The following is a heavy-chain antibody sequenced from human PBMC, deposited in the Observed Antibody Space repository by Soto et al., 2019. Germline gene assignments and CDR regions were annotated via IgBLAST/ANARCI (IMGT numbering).Heavy chain of an antibody. D-gene: IGHD3-3*01. V-gene: IGHV1-69*01. CDR2: IIPIFGTA. CDR1: GGTFSSYA. J-gene: IGHJ6*02. CDR3: ASRVFWSGHNYYYYGMDV. Sequence: QVQLVQSGAEVKKPGSSVKVSCKASGGTFSSYAISWVRQAPGQGHESMGGIIPIFGTANYAQKFQGRVTITADESTSTAYMELSSLRTEDTAVYYCASRVFWSGHNYYYYGMDVWGQGTTVTVSS.